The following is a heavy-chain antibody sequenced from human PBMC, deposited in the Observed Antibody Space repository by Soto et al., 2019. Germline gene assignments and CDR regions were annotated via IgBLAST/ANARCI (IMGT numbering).Heavy chain of an antibody. CDR2: IYYSGST. CDR1: GGSISSGGYY. V-gene: IGHV4-31*03. J-gene: IGHJ6*02. CDR3: ARFRIQLWASMDV. Sequence: SETLSLTCTVSGGSISSGGYYWSWIRQHPGKGLEWIGYIYYSGSTYYNPSLKSRVTASVDTSKNQFSLKLSSVTAADTAVYYCARFRIQLWASMDVWGQGTTVTVSS. D-gene: IGHD5-18*01.